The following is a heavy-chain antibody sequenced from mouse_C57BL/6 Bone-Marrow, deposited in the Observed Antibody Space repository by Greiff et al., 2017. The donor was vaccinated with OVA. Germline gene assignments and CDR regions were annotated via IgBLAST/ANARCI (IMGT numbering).Heavy chain of an antibody. CDR2: IDPSDSYT. J-gene: IGHJ2*01. D-gene: IGHD1-1*01. Sequence: QVQLQQSGAELVKPGASVKLSCKASGYTFTSYWMQWVKQRPGQGLEWIGEIDPSDSYTNYNQKFKGKATLTVDTSSSTAYMQLSSLTSEDSAVYYCARPNYYGSSYYFDYWGQGTTLTVSS. V-gene: IGHV1-50*01. CDR3: ARPNYYGSSYYFDY. CDR1: GYTFTSYW.